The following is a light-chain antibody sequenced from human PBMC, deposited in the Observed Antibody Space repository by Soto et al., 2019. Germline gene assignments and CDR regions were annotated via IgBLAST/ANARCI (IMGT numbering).Light chain of an antibody. CDR3: QHHRT. J-gene: IGKJ1*01. V-gene: IGKV1-5*03. Sequence: DIQMTQSPSTLSASVGDRVTITCRASQTIGTWLAWYQQKPGKPPKLLIYKASRLESGVPSRFSGSGSGTEFSLTLSSLQPDDFATYYCQHHRTFGQGTKVEIK. CDR2: KAS. CDR1: QTIGTW.